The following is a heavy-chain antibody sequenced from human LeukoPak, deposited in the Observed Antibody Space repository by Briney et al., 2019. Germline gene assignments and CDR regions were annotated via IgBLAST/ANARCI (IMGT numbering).Heavy chain of an antibody. CDR2: IYYSGST. V-gene: IGHV4-59*01. D-gene: IGHD5/OR15-5a*01. CDR3: AGYSVYDRARGFDY. J-gene: IGHJ4*02. Sequence: SETLSLTCTVSGGSISSYYWSWIRQPPGKGLEWIGYIYYSGSTNYNPSLKSRVTISEDTSKNQFSLKLTSVTAADTAVYYCAGYSVYDRARGFDYWGQGTLVTVSS. CDR1: GGSISSYY.